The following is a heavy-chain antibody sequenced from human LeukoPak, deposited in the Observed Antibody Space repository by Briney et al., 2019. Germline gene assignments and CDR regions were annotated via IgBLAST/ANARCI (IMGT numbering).Heavy chain of an antibody. V-gene: IGHV3-30-3*01. J-gene: IGHJ4*02. D-gene: IGHD3-22*01. CDR3: SRDLVYYDSSGYYSYNTDY. Sequence: GGSLRLSCAASGFTFSSYAMHWVRQAPGKGLEWVAVISYDGSNKYYADSVKGRFTISRDNSKNTLYLQMNSLRAEDTAVYYCSRDLVYYDSSGYYSYNTDYWGQGTLVTVSS. CDR2: ISYDGSNK. CDR1: GFTFSSYA.